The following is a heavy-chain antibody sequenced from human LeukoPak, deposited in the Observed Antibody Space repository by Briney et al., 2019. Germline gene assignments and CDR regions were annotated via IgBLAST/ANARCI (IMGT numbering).Heavy chain of an antibody. CDR2: IYYSGST. J-gene: IGHJ5*02. Sequence: SDTLSLTCTVSGGSISSYYWSWIRQPPGKGLEWIGYIYYSGSTNYNPSLKSRVTISVDTSKNQFSLKLSSVTAADTAVYYCARDGAAAGNWFDPWGQGTLVTVSS. CDR3: ARDGAAAGNWFDP. CDR1: GGSISSYY. V-gene: IGHV4-59*01. D-gene: IGHD6-13*01.